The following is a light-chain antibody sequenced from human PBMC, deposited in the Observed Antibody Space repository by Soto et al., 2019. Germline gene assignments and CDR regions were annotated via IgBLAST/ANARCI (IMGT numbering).Light chain of an antibody. J-gene: IGKJ1*01. Sequence: ETVLTQSPGTLYFSPGERATLSCRASQSVGNSHVAWYQQRRGLPPRLLIYGASNRATDIPARFSGSGSGTDFTLTISSLEPEDLAVYYCQQRSNWPRTFGQGTKVDIK. CDR2: GAS. V-gene: IGKV3-11*01. CDR3: QQRSNWPRT. CDR1: QSVGNSH.